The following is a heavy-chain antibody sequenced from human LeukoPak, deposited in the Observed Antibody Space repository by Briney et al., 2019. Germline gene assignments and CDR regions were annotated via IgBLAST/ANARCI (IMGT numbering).Heavy chain of an antibody. V-gene: IGHV3-23*01. D-gene: IGHD6-13*01. CDR1: GFTFSTQA. CDR3: ARGIGAAAPFYFDY. J-gene: IGHJ4*02. CDR2: ISGSSDNI. Sequence: PGGSLRLSCAASGFTFSTQAMTWVRQAPGRGLEWVSGISGSSDNIYYADSVKGRFTISRDNSRDTLYLQMNSLRADDTAVYYCARGIGAAAPFYFDYWGQGTLVTVSS.